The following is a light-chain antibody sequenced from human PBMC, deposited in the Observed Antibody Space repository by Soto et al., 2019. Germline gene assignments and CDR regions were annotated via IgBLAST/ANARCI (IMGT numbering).Light chain of an antibody. V-gene: IGLV2-23*01. CDR3: CSFAGSSTVV. J-gene: IGLJ2*01. Sequence: QSALTQPASVSGSPGQSITISCTGTSSDVGSYNLVSWYQQHPGKAPKLMISEGSKWPSGVSNRFSVSKSGNTASLTISGLQAEDEADYYCCSFAGSSTVVFGGGTKLTVL. CDR1: SSDVGSYNL. CDR2: EGS.